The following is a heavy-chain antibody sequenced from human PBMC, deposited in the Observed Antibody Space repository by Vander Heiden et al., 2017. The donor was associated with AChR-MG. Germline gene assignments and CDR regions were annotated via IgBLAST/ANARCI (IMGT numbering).Heavy chain of an antibody. CDR3: AREGRDYFDRRGYFWD. V-gene: IGHV1-69*06. J-gene: IGHJ4*02. CDR1: GGTFSSDA. CDR2: IIPIFGTA. D-gene: IGHD3-22*01. Sequence: QVQLVHSGAEVKKRGSSVKASCKASGGTFSSDAISWVRQAPGQGLEWMGEIIPIFGTAKYAQKFQGRVTITADKSTSTAYMELSSMRSEETAVYYCAREGRDYFDRRGYFWDWGQGTLVTVSS.